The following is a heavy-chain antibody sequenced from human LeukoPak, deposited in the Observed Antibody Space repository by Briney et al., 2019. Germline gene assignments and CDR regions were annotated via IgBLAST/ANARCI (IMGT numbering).Heavy chain of an antibody. CDR1: GFTFSNYG. CDR3: ARERGSGSYHPFDP. CDR2: VQNDGSDK. V-gene: IGHV3-30*02. J-gene: IGHJ5*02. Sequence: GGSLRLSCAASGFTFSNYGMHWVRQTPGKGLEWVAFVQNDGSDKFFADSVKGRFTVSRDNSKNTLYLQMNSLRADDTAVYYCARERGSGSYHPFDPWGQGTLATVSS. D-gene: IGHD3-10*01.